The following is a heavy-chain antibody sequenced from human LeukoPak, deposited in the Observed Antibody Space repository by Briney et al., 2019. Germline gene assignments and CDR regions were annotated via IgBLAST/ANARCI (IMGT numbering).Heavy chain of an antibody. D-gene: IGHD3-22*01. CDR1: GFTFSDYY. CDR2: ISGSSSDT. Sequence: PGGSLRLSCAASGFTFSDYYMTWIRQAPGKGLEWVSYISGSSSDTNYADFVKGRFTISRDNAKNSLYLQMNSLRAEDTAVYYCARVNPISSGVYAYWGQGTPVTVSS. J-gene: IGHJ4*02. V-gene: IGHV3-11*06. CDR3: ARVNPISSGVYAY.